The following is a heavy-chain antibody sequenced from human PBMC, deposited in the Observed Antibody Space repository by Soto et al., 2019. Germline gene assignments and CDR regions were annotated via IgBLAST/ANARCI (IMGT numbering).Heavy chain of an antibody. J-gene: IGHJ2*01. CDR2: IKSDGSIT. CDR1: GFTFSSYW. CDR3: ARARRMAAAGTSYWFFDL. D-gene: IGHD6-13*01. V-gene: IGHV3-74*01. Sequence: EVQLVESGGGLVQPGGSLRLSCAASGFTFSSYWMHWVRQAPGKGLVWVSRIKSDGSITSYADSVKGRFTIARDNAKNTLYLQRNSLRAEDTAVYYCARARRMAAAGTSYWFFDLWGRGTLVTVSS.